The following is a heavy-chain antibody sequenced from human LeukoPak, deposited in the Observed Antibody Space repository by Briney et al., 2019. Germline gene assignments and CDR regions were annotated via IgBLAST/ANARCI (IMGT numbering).Heavy chain of an antibody. J-gene: IGHJ4*02. CDR2: IKQDGNEK. CDR3: ARTGGSSGWYSPALLKYYFDY. CDR1: GFTLSSYG. D-gene: IGHD6-19*01. V-gene: IGHV3-7*01. Sequence: GGSLRLSCAASGFTLSSYGMRWVRQAPGKGLEWVANIKQDGNEKYYVDSVKGRFTISRDNAKNSLYLQMNSLRAEDTAVYYCARTGGSSGWYSPALLKYYFDYWGQGTLVTVSS.